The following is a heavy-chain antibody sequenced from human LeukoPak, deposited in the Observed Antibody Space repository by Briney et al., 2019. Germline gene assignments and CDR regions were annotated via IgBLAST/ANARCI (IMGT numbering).Heavy chain of an antibody. CDR2: IKQDGSDK. D-gene: IGHD1-1*01. CDR1: GFLFSSYW. CDR3: ARLTGTTGFDY. V-gene: IGHV3-7*01. Sequence: GGSLRLSCAASGFLFSSYWMSWVRQAPGKGLEWVANIKQDGSDKYYVDSVKGRFSISRDNAKNSLYLQLNSLRADDTAVYYCARLTGTTGFDYWGQGTLVTVSS. J-gene: IGHJ4*02.